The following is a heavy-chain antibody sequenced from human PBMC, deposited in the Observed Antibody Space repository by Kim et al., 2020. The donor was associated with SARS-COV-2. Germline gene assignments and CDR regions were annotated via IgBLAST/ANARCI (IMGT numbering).Heavy chain of an antibody. CDR3: ARYSSSWYFDY. Sequence: SETLSLTCTVSGGSISSSSYYWGWIRQPPGKGLEWIGSIYYSGSTYYNPSLKSRVTISVDTSKNQFSLKLSSVTAADTAVYYCARYSSSWYFDYWGQGTL. V-gene: IGHV4-39*01. J-gene: IGHJ4*02. CDR2: IYYSGST. CDR1: GGSISSSSYY. D-gene: IGHD6-6*01.